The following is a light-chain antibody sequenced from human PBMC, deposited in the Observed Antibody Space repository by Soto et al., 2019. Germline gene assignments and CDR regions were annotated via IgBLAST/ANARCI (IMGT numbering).Light chain of an antibody. CDR2: DVS. V-gene: IGLV2-14*03. CDR1: SSDIGRYNY. Sequence: QSVLTQPASVSGTPGQSITVSCIGTSSDIGRYNYVSWYQQHPGRAPKLIIRDVSSRPSGVPTRFSGSKSGNSASLTISGLQVEDEAYYFCSSYASSNAQLFGGGTKVTVL. J-gene: IGLJ2*01. CDR3: SSYASSNAQL.